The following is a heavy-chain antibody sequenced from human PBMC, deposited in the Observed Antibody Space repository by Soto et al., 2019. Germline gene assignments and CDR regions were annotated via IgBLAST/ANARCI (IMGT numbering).Heavy chain of an antibody. CDR2: IYYGGST. J-gene: IGHJ5*02. D-gene: IGHD4-17*01. CDR1: GGSISRSSNY. CDR3: AGHDGTVTLNWFDP. V-gene: IGHV4-39*01. Sequence: PSETLSLTCTVSGGSISRSSNYWGWLRQPPGKGLEWIGSIYYGGSTYYNPSLKSRVTISVDTSRNQFSLKLTSVTTADTAVYYCAGHDGTVTLNWFDPWGQGSLVTVSS.